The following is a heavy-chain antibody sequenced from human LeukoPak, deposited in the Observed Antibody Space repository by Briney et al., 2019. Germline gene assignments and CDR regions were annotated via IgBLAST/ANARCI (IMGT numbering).Heavy chain of an antibody. D-gene: IGHD2-21*02. Sequence: PGGSLRLSCAASGFTVSSNYMSWVRQAPGKGLEWVSSISSSSSYIYYADSVKGRFTISRDNSKNTLYLQMNSLRAEDTAVYYCAKDFLRRGSGDSIPYYFDYWGQGTLVTVSS. CDR3: AKDFLRRGSGDSIPYYFDY. V-gene: IGHV3-21*01. J-gene: IGHJ4*02. CDR2: ISSSSSYI. CDR1: GFTVSSNY.